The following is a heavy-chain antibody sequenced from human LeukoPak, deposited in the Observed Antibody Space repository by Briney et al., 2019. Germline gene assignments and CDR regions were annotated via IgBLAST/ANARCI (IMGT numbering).Heavy chain of an antibody. J-gene: IGHJ3*02. Sequence: SETLSLTCTVSGGSISSGGYYWSWIRQHPGKGLEWIGYIYYSGSTNYNPSLKSRVTISVDTSKNQFSLKLSSVTAADTAVYYCAREGDGYNSVAFDIWGQGTMVTVSS. CDR3: AREGDGYNSVAFDI. CDR2: IYYSGST. CDR1: GGSISSGGYY. D-gene: IGHD5-24*01. V-gene: IGHV4-61*08.